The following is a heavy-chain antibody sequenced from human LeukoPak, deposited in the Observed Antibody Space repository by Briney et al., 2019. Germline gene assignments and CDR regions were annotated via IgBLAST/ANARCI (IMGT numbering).Heavy chain of an antibody. V-gene: IGHV1-69*04. CDR1: GGTFSSYA. CDR3: ARSMIVVVIDY. J-gene: IGHJ4*02. CDR2: IIPILGIA. D-gene: IGHD3-22*01. Sequence: ASVKVSCKASGGTFSSYAISWVRQAPGQGLEWMGRIIPILGIANYAQKFQGRVTMTRDTSTSTVYMELSSLRSEDTAVYYCARSMIVVVIDYWGQGTLVTVSS.